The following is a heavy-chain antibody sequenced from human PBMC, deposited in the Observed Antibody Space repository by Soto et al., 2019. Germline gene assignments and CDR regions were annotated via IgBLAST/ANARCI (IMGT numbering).Heavy chain of an antibody. CDR1: GDSVSSNSAA. CDR3: AIGPGILNP. V-gene: IGHV6-1*01. J-gene: IGHJ5*02. D-gene: IGHD3-9*01. CDR2: TYYRSKWYS. Sequence: SQTLSLTCAISGDSVSSNSAAWNWIRQSPSGGLEWLGRTYYRSKWYSVSAVSVKSRATIKPDTSKNQFSLQLNSVTPEHSAVYYRAIGPGILNPWGHGILVTVSS.